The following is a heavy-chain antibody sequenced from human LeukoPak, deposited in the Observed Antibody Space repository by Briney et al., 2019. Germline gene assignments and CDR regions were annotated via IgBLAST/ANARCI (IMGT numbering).Heavy chain of an antibody. V-gene: IGHV3-21*04. CDR2: ISSSSVYI. J-gene: IGHJ4*02. CDR3: PKVLPGPSDG. CDR1: GFTFSTYN. Sequence: GGSLRLSCVASGFTFSTYNMNWVRQAPGKGLEWVSSISSSSVYIYYADSVKGRFTISRDNAKNSLYLQMNSLRAEDTAVYYLPKVLPGPSDGWGQGPLLPSPQ.